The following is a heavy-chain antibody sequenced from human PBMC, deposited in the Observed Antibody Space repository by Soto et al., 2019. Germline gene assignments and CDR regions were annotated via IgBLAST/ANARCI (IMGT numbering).Heavy chain of an antibody. J-gene: IGHJ4*02. CDR2: ISGSGVTT. V-gene: IGHV3-23*01. D-gene: IGHD3-10*01. Sequence: EVQLLESGGGLVQPGGSLRLSCAVSGFTFSSSAMSWVRQAPGKGLEWVSAISGSGVTTYYADSVEGRFTISRDNSKNPLHLQMNSLGAEGTAVYYWAKMAYFGDPPGGDSWGQGTLVTVSS. CDR3: AKMAYFGDPPGGDS. CDR1: GFTFSSSA.